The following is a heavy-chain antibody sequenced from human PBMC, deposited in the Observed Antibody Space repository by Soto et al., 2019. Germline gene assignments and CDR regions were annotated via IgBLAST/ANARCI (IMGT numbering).Heavy chain of an antibody. CDR2: IYYSGST. D-gene: IGHD2-15*01. CDR3: ARSYRRYCSGGSCYSYYYYYMDV. CDR1: GGSISSGGYY. V-gene: IGHV4-31*11. J-gene: IGHJ6*03. Sequence: PSETLSLTCAVSGGSISSGGYYWSWIRQHPGKGLEWIGHIYYSGSTYYNPSLKSRVTISVDTSKNQFSLKLSSVTAADTAVYYCARSYRRYCSGGSCYSYYYYYMDVCGQGTSVPGSS.